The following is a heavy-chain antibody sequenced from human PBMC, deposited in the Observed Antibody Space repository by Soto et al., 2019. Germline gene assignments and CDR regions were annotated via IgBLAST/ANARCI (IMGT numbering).Heavy chain of an antibody. D-gene: IGHD2-8*01. CDR3: AGVTPRA. J-gene: IGHJ5*02. CDR2: INTDGSMT. CDR1: GFIFSNYW. Sequence: GGSLRLSCAASGFIFSNYWMHWVRQAPGKGLVWVSRINTDGSMTNYADSVKGRFTISRDNAKNTLYLQMSSLRVEDTAVYYCAGVTPRAWGQGTLVTVSS. V-gene: IGHV3-74*01.